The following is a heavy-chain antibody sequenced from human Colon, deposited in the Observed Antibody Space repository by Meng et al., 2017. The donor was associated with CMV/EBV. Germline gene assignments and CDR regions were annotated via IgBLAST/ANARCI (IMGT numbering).Heavy chain of an antibody. V-gene: IGHV1-69*12. Sequence: QVRLVESGAEVKKPGSSVKVSCKASGGIFDTSTFHWVRQAPGQGLEWMGGIIPMFGSPSYSQKFRGRVTITADELEVNSLRSEDTAVYYCARGKQAGFDLWGQGTLVTVFS. CDR3: ARGKQAGFDL. J-gene: IGHJ5*02. CDR2: IIPMFGSP. D-gene: IGHD6-13*01. CDR1: GGIFDTST.